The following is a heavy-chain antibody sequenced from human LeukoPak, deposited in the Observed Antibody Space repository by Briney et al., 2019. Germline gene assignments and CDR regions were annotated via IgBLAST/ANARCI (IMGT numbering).Heavy chain of an antibody. Sequence: GESLKISCKGSGYSFNTYWIAWVRQMSGKGLELMGIIYPGDSDTRYSPSFQGQVTISVDKSISTAYVQWSSLKASDTAMYYCARLKDIATYYMDVWGKGTTLTVSS. CDR1: GYSFNTYW. CDR3: ARLKDIATYYMDV. D-gene: IGHD5-12*01. V-gene: IGHV5-51*01. CDR2: IYPGDSDT. J-gene: IGHJ6*03.